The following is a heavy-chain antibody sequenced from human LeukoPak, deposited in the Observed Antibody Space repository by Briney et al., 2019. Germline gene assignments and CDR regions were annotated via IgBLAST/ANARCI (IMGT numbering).Heavy chain of an antibody. D-gene: IGHD6-13*01. CDR2: INPNSGGT. Sequence: GASVKVSCKASGYTSTGYYMHWVRQAPGQGLEWMGWINPNSGGTNYAQKFQGRVTMTRDTSISTAYMELSRLRSDDTAVYYCARARLGDSSWSDYWGQGTLVTVSS. J-gene: IGHJ4*02. CDR3: ARARLGDSSWSDY. CDR1: GYTSTGYY. V-gene: IGHV1-2*02.